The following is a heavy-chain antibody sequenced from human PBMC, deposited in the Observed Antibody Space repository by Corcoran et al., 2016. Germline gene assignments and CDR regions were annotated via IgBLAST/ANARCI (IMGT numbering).Heavy chain of an antibody. Sequence: QVTLRESGPALVKPTQTLTLTCTFSGFSFTTTGMCVSWISQPPGKALEWLALIDWEDDKYYSTSLKTRLTISKDTSKNQVVLTMTNMDPVDTATYYCARIRNGYDSSGWGSFDIWGQGAMVTGSS. J-gene: IGHJ3*02. D-gene: IGHD3-22*01. CDR2: IDWEDDK. V-gene: IGHV2-70*01. CDR3: ARIRNGYDSSGWGSFDI. CDR1: GFSFTTTGMC.